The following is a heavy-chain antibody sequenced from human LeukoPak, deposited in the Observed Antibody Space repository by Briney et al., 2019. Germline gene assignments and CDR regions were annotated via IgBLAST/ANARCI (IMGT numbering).Heavy chain of an antibody. CDR2: TDSTSSTI. J-gene: IGHJ4*02. V-gene: IGHV3-48*04. CDR3: VRDGGYSYGPYDF. Sequence: GGSLRLSCSASGFTFNTYTMDWVRQAPGKGLEWISYTDSTSSTIYYADSVKGRFTVSRDNAKNSLYLQVNGLRAEDTAMYYCVRDGGYSYGPYDFWGQGILVTVSS. CDR1: GFTFNTYT. D-gene: IGHD5-18*01.